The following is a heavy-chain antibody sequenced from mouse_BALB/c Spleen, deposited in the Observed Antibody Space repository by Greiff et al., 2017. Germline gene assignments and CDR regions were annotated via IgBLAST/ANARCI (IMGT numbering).Heavy chain of an antibody. CDR3: ARSDGDYGYYAMDY. CDR1: GFNIKDTY. J-gene: IGHJ4*01. V-gene: IGHV14-3*02. D-gene: IGHD2-13*01. CDR2: IDPANGNT. Sequence: VQLQQSGAELVKPGASVKLSCTASGFNIKDTYMHWVKQRPEQGLEWIGRIDPANGNTKYDPKFQGKATITADTSSNTAYLQLSSLTSEDTAVYYCARSDGDYGYYAMDYWGQGTSVTVSS.